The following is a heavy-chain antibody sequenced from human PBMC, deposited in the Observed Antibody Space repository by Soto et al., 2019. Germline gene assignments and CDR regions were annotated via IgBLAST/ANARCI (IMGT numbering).Heavy chain of an antibody. CDR3: ARGTTVAGTQMLLGI. D-gene: IGHD6-19*01. Sequence: QVQLVQSGAEVKKPGASVKVSCKASGYTFTGYYMHWVRQAPGQGPEWMGWINPNSGGTNYAQKFQGWVTMTRDTSISTAYMELSRLRSDDTAVYYCARGTTVAGTQMLLGIWGQGTMVTVSS. CDR2: INPNSGGT. CDR1: GYTFTGYY. J-gene: IGHJ3*02. V-gene: IGHV1-2*04.